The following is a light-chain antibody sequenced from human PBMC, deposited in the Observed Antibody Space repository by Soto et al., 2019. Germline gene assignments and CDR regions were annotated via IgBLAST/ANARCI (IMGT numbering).Light chain of an antibody. J-gene: IGLJ1*01. V-gene: IGLV2-14*01. Sequence: QSALTQPASVSGSPGQSITISCTGTSSDVGGYNYVSWYQQHPGKAPKLMIYDVSNRPSGVSNRFSGSKSGNTASLTISGLQDEDEAEYYCSSYTSSSTLDFGTGTKLTVL. CDR2: DVS. CDR3: SSYTSSSTLD. CDR1: SSDVGGYNY.